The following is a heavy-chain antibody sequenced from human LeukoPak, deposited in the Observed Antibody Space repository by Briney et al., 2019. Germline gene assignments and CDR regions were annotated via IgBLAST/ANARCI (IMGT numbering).Heavy chain of an antibody. CDR2: ISYDGSNK. CDR1: GFTFSSYG. D-gene: IGHD3-22*01. Sequence: GGSLRLSCAASGFTFSSYGMHWVRQAPGKGLEWVAVISYDGSNKYYADSVKGRFTISRDNSKNTLYLQMNSLRAEDTAVYYCARALYYYDSSGYSPLYYYYGMDVWGQGTTVTVSS. V-gene: IGHV3-30*03. J-gene: IGHJ6*02. CDR3: ARALYYYDSSGYSPLYYYYGMDV.